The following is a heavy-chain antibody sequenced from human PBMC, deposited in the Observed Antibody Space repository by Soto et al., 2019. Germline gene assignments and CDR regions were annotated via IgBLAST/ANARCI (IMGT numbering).Heavy chain of an antibody. CDR3: ARAAVSYYDFWSGYDYYYMDV. CDR2: IYSDGRT. J-gene: IGHJ6*03. D-gene: IGHD3-3*01. V-gene: IGHV3-66*01. Sequence: GGSLRLSCASSGFTVSSNYMSWVRQAPGKGLEWVSVIYSDGRTYYADSVKGRFTISRDSSKNTLYLQMNSLRAEDTAVYYCARAAVSYYDFWSGYDYYYMDVWGKGTTVTVSS. CDR1: GFTVSSNY.